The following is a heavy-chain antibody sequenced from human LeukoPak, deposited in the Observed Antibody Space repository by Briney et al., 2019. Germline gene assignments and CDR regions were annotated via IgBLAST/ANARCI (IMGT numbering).Heavy chain of an antibody. CDR3: ARGGPCYYDNSGSYYFDY. D-gene: IGHD3-22*01. CDR1: GFTFSSYW. CDR2: INSEDSIT. V-gene: IGHV3-74*01. Sequence: GGSLRLSCAASGFTFSSYWMHWVRQAPGKGLVWVSHINSEDSITKYADSVKGRFTISRDNAKNTLYLQMNSLRAEDTAVYYCARGGPCYYDNSGSYYFDYWGQGALVTVSS. J-gene: IGHJ4*02.